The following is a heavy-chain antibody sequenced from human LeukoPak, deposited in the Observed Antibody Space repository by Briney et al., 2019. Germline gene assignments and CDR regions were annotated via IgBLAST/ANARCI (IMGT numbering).Heavy chain of an antibody. CDR3: TTDGSPYCGGDCYYDY. D-gene: IGHD2-21*02. V-gene: IGHV3-15*01. Sequence: GGSLRLSCAASGFTFSNAWMSWVRQAPGKGLEWVGHIKSKTDGGTTDYAAPVKGRFTISRDDSKNTLYLQMNSLKTEDTAAYYCTTDGSPYCGGDCYYDYWGQGTLVTVSS. J-gene: IGHJ4*02. CDR1: GFTFSNAW. CDR2: IKSKTDGGTT.